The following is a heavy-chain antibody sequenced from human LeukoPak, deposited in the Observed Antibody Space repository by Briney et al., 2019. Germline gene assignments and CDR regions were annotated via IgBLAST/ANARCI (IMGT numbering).Heavy chain of an antibody. CDR3: ATVHDSSLDY. V-gene: IGHV3-53*01. CDR1: GFTVSSNF. Sequence: GGSLRLSCAASGFTVSSNFMSWVRQAPGKGLEWVSVIYGGGNTYYVDSVKGRFTISRDNAKNSLYLQMNSLRAEDTAVYYCATVHDSSLDYWGQGTLVTVSS. D-gene: IGHD1-1*01. J-gene: IGHJ4*02. CDR2: IYGGGNT.